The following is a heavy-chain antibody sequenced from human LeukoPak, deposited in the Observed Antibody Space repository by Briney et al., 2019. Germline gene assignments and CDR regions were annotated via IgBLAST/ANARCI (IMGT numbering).Heavy chain of an antibody. CDR1: GYTFTSYG. Sequence: ASVKVSCKASGYTFTSYGISWVRQAPGQGLEWMGWISAYNGNTNYAQKLQGRVTMTTDTSTSTAYMELRSLRSDDTAVYYCARVITMVRGYYYYGMDVWAKGTTVTVSS. CDR2: ISAYNGNT. CDR3: ARVITMVRGYYYYGMDV. J-gene: IGHJ6*04. V-gene: IGHV1-18*04. D-gene: IGHD3-10*01.